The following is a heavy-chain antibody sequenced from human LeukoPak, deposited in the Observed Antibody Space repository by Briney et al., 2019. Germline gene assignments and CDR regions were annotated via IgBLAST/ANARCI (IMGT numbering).Heavy chain of an antibody. CDR2: IYYSGST. Sequence: SETLSLTCTVSGGSISSSSYYWGWIRQPPGRGLEWIGSIYYSGSTYYNPSLKSRVTISVDTSKNQFSLKLSSVTAADTAVYYCARHRSAYDSSGYSPLYYFDYWGQGTLVTVSS. J-gene: IGHJ4*02. CDR1: GGSISSSSYY. D-gene: IGHD3-22*01. CDR3: ARHRSAYDSSGYSPLYYFDY. V-gene: IGHV4-39*01.